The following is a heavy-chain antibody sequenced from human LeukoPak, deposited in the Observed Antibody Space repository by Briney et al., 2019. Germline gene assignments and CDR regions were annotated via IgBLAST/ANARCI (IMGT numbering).Heavy chain of an antibody. CDR2: IYYSGSS. CDR3: ARDLSSDSSGWYLKGAFDI. Sequence: KASETLSLTCTVSGGSIRSSSYYWSWVRQPPGRGLEWIGHIYYSGSSNYNPSLKSRVTISVDTSKNQFSLKLSSVTAADTAVYYCARDLSSDSSGWYLKGAFDIWGQGTMVTVSS. J-gene: IGHJ3*02. V-gene: IGHV4-61*01. CDR1: GGSIRSSSYY. D-gene: IGHD6-19*01.